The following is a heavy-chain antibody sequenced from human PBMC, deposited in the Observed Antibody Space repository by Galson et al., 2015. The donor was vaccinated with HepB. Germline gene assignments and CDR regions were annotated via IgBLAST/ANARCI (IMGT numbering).Heavy chain of an antibody. CDR3: ARRRYSGSYVYYYGMDV. V-gene: IGHV5-51*01. J-gene: IGHJ6*02. CDR1: GYSFTSYW. Sequence: QSGAEVKKPGESLKISCKGSGYSFTSYWIGWVRQMPGKGLEWMGIIYPGDSDSRYSPSFQGQVTISADKSISTAYLQWSSLKASDTAMYYCARRRYSGSYVYYYGMDVWGQGTTVTVSS. CDR2: IYPGDSDS. D-gene: IGHD1-26*01.